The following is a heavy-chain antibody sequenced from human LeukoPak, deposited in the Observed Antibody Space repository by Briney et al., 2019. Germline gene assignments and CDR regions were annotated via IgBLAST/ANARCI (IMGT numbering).Heavy chain of an antibody. CDR1: GFTFSSYA. Sequence: GVSLRLSCSASGFTFSSYAMHWVRQAPGKGLEYVSAISSNGGSTYYADSVKGRFTISRDNSKNTLYLQMSSLRAEDTAVYYCLKGYCSSISCYGDYWGQGTLVTVSS. V-gene: IGHV3-64D*09. CDR2: ISSNGGST. J-gene: IGHJ4*02. D-gene: IGHD2-2*01. CDR3: LKGYCSSISCYGDY.